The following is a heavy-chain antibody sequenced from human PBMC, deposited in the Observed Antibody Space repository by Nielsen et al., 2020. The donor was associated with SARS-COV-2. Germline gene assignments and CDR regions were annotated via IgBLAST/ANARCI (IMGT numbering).Heavy chain of an antibody. V-gene: IGHV4-31*03. Sequence: SETLSLTCTVSGGSISSGGYYWSWIRQHPGKGLEWIGYIYYSGSTYYNPSLKSRVTISVDTSKNQFSLKLSSVTAADTAVYYCARAQKEYGDSSPYFDYWGQGTLVTVSS. D-gene: IGHD4-17*01. CDR1: GGSISSGGYY. J-gene: IGHJ4*02. CDR3: ARAQKEYGDSSPYFDY. CDR2: IYYSGST.